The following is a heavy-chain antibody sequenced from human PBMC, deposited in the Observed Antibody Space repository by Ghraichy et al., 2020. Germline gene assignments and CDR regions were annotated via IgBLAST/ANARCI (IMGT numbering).Heavy chain of an antibody. CDR2: IKQDGSEK. D-gene: IGHD5-12*01. V-gene: IGHV3-7*01. J-gene: IGHJ5*02. CDR1: GFTFSSYW. CDR3: ASQYSGYPHWFDP. Sequence: GGSLRLSCAASGFTFSSYWMSWVRQAPGKGLECVANIKQDGSEKYYVDSVKGRFTISRDNAKNSLCLQMNSLRAEDTAVYYCASQYSGYPHWFDPWGQGTLVTVSS.